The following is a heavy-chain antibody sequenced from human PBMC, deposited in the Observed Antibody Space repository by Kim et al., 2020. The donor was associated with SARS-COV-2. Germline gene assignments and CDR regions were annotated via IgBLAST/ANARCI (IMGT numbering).Heavy chain of an antibody. CDR3: ARRPADYDILTCYSHHFYFDY. CDR1: GGSISSSSYY. J-gene: IGHJ4*02. CDR2: IHYSGST. Sequence: SETLSLTCTVSGGSISSSSYYWGWIRQPPGKGLEWIGSIHYSGSTYYNPSLKSRVTISVDTSKNQFSLKLNSVTAADTALFYCARRPADYDILTCYSHHFYFDYWGQGTLVTVSS. V-gene: IGHV4-39*01. D-gene: IGHD3-9*01.